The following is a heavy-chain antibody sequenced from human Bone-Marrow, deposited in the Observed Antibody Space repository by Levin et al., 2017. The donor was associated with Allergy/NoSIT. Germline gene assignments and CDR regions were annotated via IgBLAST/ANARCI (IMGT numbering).Heavy chain of an antibody. CDR1: GYTFTSYA. D-gene: IGHD2-2*01. CDR3: ARAMGYCSSTSCYFLKH. J-gene: IGHJ1*01. Sequence: GASVKVSCKASGYTFTSYAMHWVRQAPGQRLEWMGWINAGNGNTKYSQKFQGRVTITRDTSASTAYMELSSLRSEDTAVYYCARAMGYCSSTSCYFLKHWGQGTLVTVSS. CDR2: INAGNGNT. V-gene: IGHV1-3*01.